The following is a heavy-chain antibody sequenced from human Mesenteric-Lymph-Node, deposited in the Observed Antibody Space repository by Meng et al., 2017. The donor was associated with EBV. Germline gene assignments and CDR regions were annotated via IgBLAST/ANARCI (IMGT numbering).Heavy chain of an antibody. V-gene: IGHV4-39*01. J-gene: IGHJ4*02. CDR1: GGSIRSNGDF. D-gene: IGHD3-16*02. Sequence: QRRLERSGPGWGKPAEPLPRSGMVPGGSIRSNGDFWAWIRQPPGGGLEWIGSIFNTAGTYYNPSLKSRVTISVDTSKNQFSLNLSSVTAADTAVYYCANTYRSNNLYFDYWGQGTLVTVSS. CDR3: ANTYRSNNLYFDY. CDR2: IFNTAGT.